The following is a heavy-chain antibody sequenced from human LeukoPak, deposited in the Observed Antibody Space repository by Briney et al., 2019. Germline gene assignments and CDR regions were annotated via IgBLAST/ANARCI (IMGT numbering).Heavy chain of an antibody. V-gene: IGHV4-31*03. CDR3: ARLYGSGKNYFDY. CDR1: GGSIRSDNYY. J-gene: IGHJ4*02. Sequence: PSQTLSLTCTVSGGSIRSDNYYWNWIRQHPGKGLEWIVNIYYSGSTYYNPSLKSRVTLVVDTSKNQFSLQLTSVSTADTAVYYCARLYGSGKNYFDYWGQGTLVTVSS. D-gene: IGHD3-10*01. CDR2: IYYSGST.